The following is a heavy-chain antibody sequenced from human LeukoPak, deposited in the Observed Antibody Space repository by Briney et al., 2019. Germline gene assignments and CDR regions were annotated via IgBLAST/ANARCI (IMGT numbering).Heavy chain of an antibody. Sequence: SETLSLTCAVYGGSFSGYYWSWIRQPPGKGLEWIGEINHSGSTNYNPSLKSRVTISVDTSKNQFSLKLSSVTAADTAVYYCARGNPNWDYYYYYYMDVWGKGTTVTVSS. CDR3: ARGNPNWDYYYYYYMDV. J-gene: IGHJ6*03. D-gene: IGHD7-27*01. V-gene: IGHV4-34*01. CDR1: GGSFSGYY. CDR2: INHSGST.